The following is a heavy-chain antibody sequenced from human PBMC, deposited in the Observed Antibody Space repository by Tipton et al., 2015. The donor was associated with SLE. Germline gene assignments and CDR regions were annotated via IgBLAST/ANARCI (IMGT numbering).Heavy chain of an antibody. CDR1: DGSFSGYH. CDR2: INYSGST. J-gene: IGHJ6*03. D-gene: IGHD3-22*01. V-gene: IGHV4-34*01. Sequence: TLSLTCTIYDGSFSGYHWSWIRQPPGKGLEWIGEINYSGSTNYNPSLKSRVTISIGTSKNQLSLKLTSVTAADTAIYYCARGVAGYFHFCYMDVWAKGTTVSIS. CDR3: ARGVAGYFHFCYMDV.